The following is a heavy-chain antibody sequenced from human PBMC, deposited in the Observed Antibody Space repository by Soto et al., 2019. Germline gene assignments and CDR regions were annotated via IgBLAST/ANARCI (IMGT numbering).Heavy chain of an antibody. Sequence: GGSLRLSCAASGFTFSSYAMSWVRQAPGKGLEWVSVISGGGGYTYYADSVKGRFTISRDNSKNTLYLQMNSLRAEDTAVYYCAKDDAATRTYAAFDIWGQGTMVPVS. CDR3: AKDDAATRTYAAFDI. D-gene: IGHD2-8*01. CDR1: GFTFSSYA. V-gene: IGHV3-23*01. CDR2: ISGGGGYT. J-gene: IGHJ3*02.